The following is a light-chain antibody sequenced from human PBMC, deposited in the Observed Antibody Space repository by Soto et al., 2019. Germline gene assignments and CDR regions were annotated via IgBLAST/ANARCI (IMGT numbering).Light chain of an antibody. CDR2: DAS. V-gene: IGKV1-5*01. CDR3: QQSETYPLT. Sequence: QMTQSPSTLSASVGDTGTLTCRASQTISTWLAWYQHKPGKAPNLLIYDASTLMSGVPSRFSGSGSGTEFTLTISSLQPGDFATYYCQQSETYPLTFGQGTRLEIK. J-gene: IGKJ5*01. CDR1: QTISTW.